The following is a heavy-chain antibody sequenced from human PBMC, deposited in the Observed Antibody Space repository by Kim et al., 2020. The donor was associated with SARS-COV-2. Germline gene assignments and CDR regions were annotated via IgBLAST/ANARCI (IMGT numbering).Heavy chain of an antibody. V-gene: IGHV4-34*01. D-gene: IGHD6-6*01. CDR2: INHSGST. Sequence: SETLSLTCAVYGGSFSGYYWSWIRQPPGKGLEWIGEINHSGSTNYNPSLKSRVTISVDTSKNQFSLKLSSVTAADTAVYYCARLGIAARPVSGPSSPYYGMDVWGQGTTVTVSS. J-gene: IGHJ6*02. CDR1: GGSFSGYY. CDR3: ARLGIAARPVSGPSSPYYGMDV.